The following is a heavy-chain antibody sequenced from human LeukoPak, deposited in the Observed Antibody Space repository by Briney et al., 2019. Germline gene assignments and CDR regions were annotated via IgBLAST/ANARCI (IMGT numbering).Heavy chain of an antibody. Sequence: GGSLRLTCAASGFAVSNHDMSWVCRAPGKGLEWVSVIYSAGSPFYADSVRGRFTVSRDNSKNILYLQMNSLRAEDTAVYYCARETANWAHFEYWGQGTLVTVSS. D-gene: IGHD7-27*01. CDR2: IYSAGSP. CDR3: ARETANWAHFEY. CDR1: GFAVSNHD. J-gene: IGHJ4*02. V-gene: IGHV3-53*01.